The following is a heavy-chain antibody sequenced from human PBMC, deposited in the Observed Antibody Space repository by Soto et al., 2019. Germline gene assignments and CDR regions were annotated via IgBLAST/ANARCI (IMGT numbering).Heavy chain of an antibody. Sequence: SETLSLTCTVSGGSISSGVYYWSWIRQHPGKGLEWIGYIYYSGSTYYNPSLKSRVTISVDTSKNQFSLKLSSVTAADTAVYYCARAPREYCSGGSCYSAWFDPWGQGTLVTVSS. J-gene: IGHJ5*02. V-gene: IGHV4-31*03. CDR1: GGSISSGVYY. CDR2: IYYSGST. D-gene: IGHD2-15*01. CDR3: ARAPREYCSGGSCYSAWFDP.